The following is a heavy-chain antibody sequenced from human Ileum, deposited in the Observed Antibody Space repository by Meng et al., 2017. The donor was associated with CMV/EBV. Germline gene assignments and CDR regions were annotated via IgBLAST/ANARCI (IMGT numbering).Heavy chain of an antibody. D-gene: IGHD6-13*01. CDR1: GGSIESCDYY. CDR3: AREIPSSSWYYLDY. J-gene: IGHJ4*02. Sequence: PLEGSGQVLCSPSPTLSLTCTVVGGSIESCDYYWVWFRQPPGKGLEWIGYIYYSGSTYYNPSLKSRVTISVDTSKNQFSLKLSSVTAADTAVYYCAREIPSSSWYYLDYWGQGTLVTVS. V-gene: IGHV4-30-4*08. CDR2: IYYSGST.